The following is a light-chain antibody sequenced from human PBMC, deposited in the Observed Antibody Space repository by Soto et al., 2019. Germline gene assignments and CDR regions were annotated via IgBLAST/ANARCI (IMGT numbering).Light chain of an antibody. CDR1: QSVSSY. V-gene: IGKV3-11*01. CDR3: QQRGNWIT. J-gene: IGKJ5*01. Sequence: EIVLTQSPATLSLSPGERATLSCRASQSVSSYLAWYQQKPGQAPRLLIYDASNRATGIPARFSASGSGTDFTLTISSLEPEDSAVYYCQQRGNWITFGXGX. CDR2: DAS.